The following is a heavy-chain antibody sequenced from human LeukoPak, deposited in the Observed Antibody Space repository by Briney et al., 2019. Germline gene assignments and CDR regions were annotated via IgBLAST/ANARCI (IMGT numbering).Heavy chain of an antibody. CDR2: IIPILGIA. J-gene: IGHJ4*02. CDR3: ARRSYYGDTEDYFDY. Sequence: GASVKVSCKASGGTFSSYAISWVRQAPGQGLEWMGRIIPILGIANYAQKFQARVTITADKSTSTAYMELSSLRSEDTAVYYCARRSYYGDTEDYFDYWGQGTLVTVSS. D-gene: IGHD4-17*01. CDR1: GGTFSSYA. V-gene: IGHV1-69*04.